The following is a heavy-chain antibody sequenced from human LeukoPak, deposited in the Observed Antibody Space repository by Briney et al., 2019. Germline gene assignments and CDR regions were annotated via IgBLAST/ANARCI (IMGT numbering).Heavy chain of an antibody. V-gene: IGHV4-34*01. Sequence: SETLSLTCAVCGGSFSGYYWSWIRQPPGKGLEWIGEINHSGSTNYNPSLKSRVTISVDTSKNQFSLKLSSVTAADTAVYYCATSSQADYDILTGYYSFDYWGQGTLVTVSS. CDR2: INHSGST. D-gene: IGHD3-9*01. J-gene: IGHJ4*02. CDR3: ATSSQADYDILTGYYSFDY. CDR1: GGSFSGYY.